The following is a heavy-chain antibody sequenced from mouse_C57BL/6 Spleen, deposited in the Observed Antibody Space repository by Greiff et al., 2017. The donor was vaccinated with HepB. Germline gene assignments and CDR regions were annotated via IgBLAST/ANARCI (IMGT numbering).Heavy chain of an antibody. J-gene: IGHJ4*01. CDR1: GYSFTSYY. Sequence: QVQLKESGPELVKPGASVKISCKASGYSFTSYYIHWVKQRPGQGLEWIGWIYPGSGNTKYNEKFKGKATLTADTSSSTAYMQLSSLTSEDSAVYYCAKGNGNYVGYYAMDYWGQGTSVTVSS. V-gene: IGHV1-66*01. CDR3: AKGNGNYVGYYAMDY. CDR2: IYPGSGNT. D-gene: IGHD2-1*01.